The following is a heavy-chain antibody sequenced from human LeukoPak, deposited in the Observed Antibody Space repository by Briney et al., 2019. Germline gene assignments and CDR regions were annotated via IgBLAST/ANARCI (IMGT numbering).Heavy chain of an antibody. CDR1: GFTYSSYW. V-gene: IGHV3-7*03. D-gene: IGHD3-10*01. CDR2: IKQDGSEK. J-gene: IGHJ4*02. Sequence: GGSLRLSCAASGFTYSSYWMSWVRQAPGKGQEWVANIKQDGSEKYYVDSVKGRFTISRDNAKNSLYLQMNSLRAEDTAVYYCVRKAMVRGVIIWSLDYWGQGTLVTVSS. CDR3: VRKAMVRGVIIWSLDY.